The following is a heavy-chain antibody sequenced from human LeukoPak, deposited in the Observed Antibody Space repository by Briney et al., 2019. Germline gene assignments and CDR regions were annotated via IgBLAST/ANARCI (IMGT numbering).Heavy chain of an antibody. J-gene: IGHJ6*03. V-gene: IGHV4-39*01. D-gene: IGHD2/OR15-2a*01. CDR2: IYDSGNE. CDR3: ARQISDYYYYYMDV. Sequence: SETLSLTCTVSGGSISTSAFYWGWIRQPPGKGLEWIGSIYDSGNEFYNPSLKSRVTISADTSKIQFSLKLNSVTAADTAMYYCARQISDYYYYYMDVWGEGITDTVSS. CDR1: GGSISTSAFY.